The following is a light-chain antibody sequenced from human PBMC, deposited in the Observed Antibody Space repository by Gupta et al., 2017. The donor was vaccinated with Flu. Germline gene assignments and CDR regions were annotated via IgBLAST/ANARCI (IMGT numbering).Light chain of an antibody. CDR1: QSISRY. J-gene: IGKJ3*01. CDR2: AAS. Sequence: PSSLSASAGDRVTITCRTSQSISRYLNWYQQKPGKAPKLLIYAASSLQSGVPSRFSGSGSGTDFTLTISSLQPEDFATHYCQQSYTTPLAFGHGTTVDLK. CDR3: QQSYTTPLA. V-gene: IGKV1-39*01.